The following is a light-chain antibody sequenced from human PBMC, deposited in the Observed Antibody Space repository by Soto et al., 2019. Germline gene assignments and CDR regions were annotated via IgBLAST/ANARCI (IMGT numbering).Light chain of an antibody. V-gene: IGLV3-21*02. CDR2: HDK. Sequence: SYELTQPPSVSVAPGQTARMTCGGENIGVKSVHWYQQKPGQAPVVVVFHDKDRPSGIPERFSGSNSGSAATLTIARVEAGDEADYFCQVWDSSSDEGVFGPGTKVTVL. CDR3: QVWDSSSDEGV. J-gene: IGLJ1*01. CDR1: NIGVKS.